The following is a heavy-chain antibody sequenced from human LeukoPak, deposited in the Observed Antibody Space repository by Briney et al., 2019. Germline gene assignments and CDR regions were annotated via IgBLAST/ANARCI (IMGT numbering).Heavy chain of an antibody. CDR1: GGTFSSYA. V-gene: IGHV1-69*05. CDR3: ARPVVPAAISPHDAFDI. Sequence: GASVKVSCKPSGGTFSSYAISWVRQAPGQGLEWMGGIIPIFGTANYAQKFQGRVTITTDESTSTAYMELSSLRSEDTAVYYCARPVVPAAISPHDAFDIWGQGTMVTVSS. J-gene: IGHJ3*02. CDR2: IIPIFGTA. D-gene: IGHD2-2*01.